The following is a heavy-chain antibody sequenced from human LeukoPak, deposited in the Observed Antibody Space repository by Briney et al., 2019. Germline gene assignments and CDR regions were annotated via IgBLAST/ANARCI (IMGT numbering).Heavy chain of an antibody. V-gene: IGHV4-59*01. Sequence: SETLSVTCTVSGGSISNYYWSWIRQPPGKGLEWIGYIYYSGSTSYNPSLKSRVTISAGTSKNQFSLKLSSVTAADTAVYYCARGRIYYDSTGYGYWGQGTLVTASS. J-gene: IGHJ4*02. CDR2: IYYSGST. CDR3: ARGRIYYDSTGYGY. D-gene: IGHD3-22*01. CDR1: GGSISNYY.